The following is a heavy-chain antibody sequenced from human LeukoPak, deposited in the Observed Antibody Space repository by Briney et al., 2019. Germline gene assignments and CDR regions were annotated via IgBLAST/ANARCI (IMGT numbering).Heavy chain of an antibody. V-gene: IGHV4-34*01. D-gene: IGHD6-13*01. CDR3: ARVRKAAAGRGGFDY. J-gene: IGHJ4*02. Sequence: PSETLSLTCAVYGVSFSGYYGSWIRQPPGKGLEGIGEINHSGSTNYNPSLKSRVTISVDTSKNQFSLKLSSVTAADTAVYYCARVRKAAAGRGGFDYWGQGTLVTVSS. CDR1: GVSFSGYY. CDR2: INHSGST.